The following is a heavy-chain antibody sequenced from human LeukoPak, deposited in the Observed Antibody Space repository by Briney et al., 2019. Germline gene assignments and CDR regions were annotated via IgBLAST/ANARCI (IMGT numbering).Heavy chain of an antibody. Sequence: GGSLRLSCAASGFTFSSYEMNWVRQAPGKGLEWVSYISSSGSTIYYADSVKGRFTISRDNAKNSLYLQMNSLRAEDTAVYYCARDAGYSSSWYKYYYYSMDVWGQGTTVTVSS. J-gene: IGHJ6*02. CDR1: GFTFSSYE. CDR3: ARDAGYSSSWYKYYYYSMDV. V-gene: IGHV3-48*03. D-gene: IGHD6-13*01. CDR2: ISSSGSTI.